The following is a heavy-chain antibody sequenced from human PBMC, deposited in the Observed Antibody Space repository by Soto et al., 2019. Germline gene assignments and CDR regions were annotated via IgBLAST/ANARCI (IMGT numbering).Heavy chain of an antibody. V-gene: IGHV4-31*03. CDR3: ASFYGSGTIDY. D-gene: IGHD3-10*01. CDR1: GGSISSGGYY. J-gene: IGHJ4*02. Sequence: SETLSLTCTVSGGSISSGGYYWSWIRQHPGKGLEWIGYIYYSGSTYYNPSLKSRVTISVDTSKNQFSLKLSSVTAADTAAYYCASFYGSGTIDYWGQGTLVTVSS. CDR2: IYYSGST.